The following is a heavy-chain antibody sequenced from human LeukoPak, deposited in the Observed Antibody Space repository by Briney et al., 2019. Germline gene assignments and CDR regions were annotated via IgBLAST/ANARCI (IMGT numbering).Heavy chain of an antibody. CDR1: GFTFSNYW. D-gene: IGHD4-23*01. V-gene: IGHV3-74*03. Sequence: GGSLRLSCAASGFTFSNYWIHWVRQAPGKGLVWVSRIDNAGSITTYADSAKGRFTISRDNAENTLYLQMNSLRVEDTAVYYCVRSAFHAGSGNYYDYWGQGTLVTV. CDR2: IDNAGSIT. CDR3: VRSAFHAGSGNYYDY. J-gene: IGHJ4*02.